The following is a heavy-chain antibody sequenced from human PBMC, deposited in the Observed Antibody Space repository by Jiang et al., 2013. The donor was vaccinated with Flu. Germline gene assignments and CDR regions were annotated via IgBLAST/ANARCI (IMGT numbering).Heavy chain of an antibody. Sequence: GPLRLSCAASEFTFSGYGIHWVRQAPGRGLEWVAVISFDGITKYYGDSVKGRFTVSRDNSKNTVFLQMNSLRTEDTAVYYCARDNFGRYDYWGQGTLVTVSS. D-gene: IGHD3/OR15-3a*01. V-gene: IGHV3-30*03. CDR3: ARDNFGRYDY. J-gene: IGHJ4*02. CDR2: ISFDGITK. CDR1: EFTFSGYG.